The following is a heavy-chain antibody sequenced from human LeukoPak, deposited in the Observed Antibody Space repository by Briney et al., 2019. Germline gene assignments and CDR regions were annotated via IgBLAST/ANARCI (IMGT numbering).Heavy chain of an antibody. V-gene: IGHV1-8*01. J-gene: IGHJ5*02. Sequence: ASVKVSCKASGYTFTSYDINWVRQATGQGLEWMGWMNPNRGNTGYAQKFQGRVTMTRNTSISTAYMELSSLRSEDTAVYYCARGRYCSGGSCYPRGFDPWGQGTLVTVSS. CDR2: MNPNRGNT. CDR3: ARGRYCSGGSCYPRGFDP. CDR1: GYTFTSYD. D-gene: IGHD2-15*01.